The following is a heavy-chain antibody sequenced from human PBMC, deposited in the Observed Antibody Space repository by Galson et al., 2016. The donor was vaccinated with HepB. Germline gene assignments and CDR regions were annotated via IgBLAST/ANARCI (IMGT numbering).Heavy chain of an antibody. V-gene: IGHV4-61*01. CDR2: IYYSGII. CDR3: ARGPTAGANTGPFDY. CDR1: GGSVSSNSYY. D-gene: IGHD6-13*01. J-gene: IGHJ4*02. Sequence: SETLSLTCIVSGGSVSSNSYYWNWIRQSPGKGLEWIGFIYYSGIISYNPSLKSRVTITVDTSKNQFSLKLSSVTAADTAVYYCARGPTAGANTGPFDYWGQGSLVTVSS.